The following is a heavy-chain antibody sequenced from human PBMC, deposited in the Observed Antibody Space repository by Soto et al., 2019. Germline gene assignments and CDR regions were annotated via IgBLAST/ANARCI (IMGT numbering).Heavy chain of an antibody. D-gene: IGHD2-2*01. V-gene: IGHV1-69-2*01. J-gene: IGHJ5*02. CDR1: GYTFTDYY. CDR3: ATLHYCSSTSCSNWFDP. Sequence: EVQLVQSGAEVKKPGATVKISCKVSGYTFTDYYMHWVQQAPGKGLEWMGLVDPEDGETIYAEKFQGRVTITADTSTDTAYMELSSLRSGDTAVYYCATLHYCSSTSCSNWFDPWGQGTLVTVSS. CDR2: VDPEDGET.